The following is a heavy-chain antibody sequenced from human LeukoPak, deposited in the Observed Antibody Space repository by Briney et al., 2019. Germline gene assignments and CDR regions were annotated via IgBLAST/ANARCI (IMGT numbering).Heavy chain of an antibody. CDR3: ARGWSVFDY. Sequence: KPSETLSLTCAVYGGSFSGYYWSWIRQPPGKGLEWIGEINHSGSINYNPSLKSRVTISVDTSKNQFSLKLSSVTAADTAAYYCARGWSVFDYWGQGTLVTVSS. J-gene: IGHJ4*02. V-gene: IGHV4-34*01. D-gene: IGHD2-8*02. CDR2: INHSGSI. CDR1: GGSFSGYY.